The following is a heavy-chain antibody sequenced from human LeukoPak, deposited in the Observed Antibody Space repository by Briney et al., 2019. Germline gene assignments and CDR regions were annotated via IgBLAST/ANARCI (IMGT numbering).Heavy chain of an antibody. V-gene: IGHV3-30*18. D-gene: IGHD3-10*01. CDR3: AKDRGFSFASGSSELDY. J-gene: IGHJ4*02. Sequence: GGSLRLSCAASGFTFSSYEMNWVRQAPGKGLEWVAVISFDGSSKYHADSVKGRFTISRDNSKNTVYLQMNSLRVEDTAVYYCAKDRGFSFASGSSELDYWGQGTQVTVSS. CDR2: ISFDGSSK. CDR1: GFTFSSYE.